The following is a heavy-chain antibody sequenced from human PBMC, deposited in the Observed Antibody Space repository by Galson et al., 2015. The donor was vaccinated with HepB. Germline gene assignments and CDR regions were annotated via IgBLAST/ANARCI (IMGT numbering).Heavy chain of an antibody. CDR1: GYSFTSYW. V-gene: IGHV5-10-1*01. CDR2: IDPSDSYT. CDR3: AVYYGSGSYYGEYFQH. D-gene: IGHD3-10*01. J-gene: IGHJ1*01. Sequence: QSGAEVKKPGESLRISCKGSGYSFTSYWISWVRQMPGKGLEWMGRIDPSDSYTNYSPSFQGHVTISADKSISTAYLQWSSLKASDTAMYYCAVYYGSGSYYGEYFQHWGQGTLVTVSS.